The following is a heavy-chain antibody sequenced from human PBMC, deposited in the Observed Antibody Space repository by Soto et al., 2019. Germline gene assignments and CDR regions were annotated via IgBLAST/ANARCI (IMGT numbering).Heavy chain of an antibody. J-gene: IGHJ4*02. Sequence: PSETLSLTCAVYGGSFSGYYWSWIRQPPGKGLEWIGEINHSGSTNYNPSLKSRVTISVDTSKNQFSLKLSSVTAEDTAVYYCARDRLDIVVVPAAMEVDYWGQGTLVTVSS. CDR3: ARDRLDIVVVPAAMEVDY. D-gene: IGHD2-2*01. CDR2: INHSGST. V-gene: IGHV4-34*01. CDR1: GGSFSGYY.